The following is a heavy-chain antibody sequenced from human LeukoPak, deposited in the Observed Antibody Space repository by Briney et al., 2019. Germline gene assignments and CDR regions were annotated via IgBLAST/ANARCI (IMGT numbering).Heavy chain of an antibody. D-gene: IGHD3-10*01. J-gene: IGHJ4*02. CDR1: GFPFSSYA. CDR2: ISGSGGRP. Sequence: QPGGPLRLSCAASGFPFSSYAMSGVRQAPGKGLEWVSAISGSGGRPYYAHSVKGRFPISSDHSKNTLALQVDSLRAEDTAVHYCAKAGSGYMLFDYWGQGTLVTVSS. V-gene: IGHV3-23*01. CDR3: AKAGSGYMLFDY.